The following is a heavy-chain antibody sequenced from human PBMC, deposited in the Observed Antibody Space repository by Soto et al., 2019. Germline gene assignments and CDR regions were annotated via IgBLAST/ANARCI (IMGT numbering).Heavy chain of an antibody. Sequence: QVQLVESGGGVVQPGRSLRLSCAASGFTFSSYGMHWVRQVPGKGLEWVAVIWYDGSNKYYADSVKGRFTISRDNSKNTLYLQMNSLRAEDTAVYYCARGDIVVVTAHAFDIWGQGTMVTVSS. CDR2: IWYDGSNK. D-gene: IGHD2-21*02. CDR3: ARGDIVVVTAHAFDI. V-gene: IGHV3-33*01. J-gene: IGHJ3*02. CDR1: GFTFSSYG.